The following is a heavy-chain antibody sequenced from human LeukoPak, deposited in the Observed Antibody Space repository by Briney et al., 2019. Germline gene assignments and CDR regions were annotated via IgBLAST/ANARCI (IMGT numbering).Heavy chain of an antibody. CDR2: ISDSGGT. J-gene: IGHJ4*02. CDR3: ARGYDSSAYYPFNY. CDR1: GGSLSTHH. D-gene: IGHD3-22*01. Sequence: SETLSLTCVVSGGSLSTHHWSWIRQSPGRGLEWIGYISDSGGTNYNPSLKSRVTISVDTSKNQFSLMLSSVTAADTAVYYCARGYDSSAYYPFNYWGQGTLVTVSS. V-gene: IGHV4-59*11.